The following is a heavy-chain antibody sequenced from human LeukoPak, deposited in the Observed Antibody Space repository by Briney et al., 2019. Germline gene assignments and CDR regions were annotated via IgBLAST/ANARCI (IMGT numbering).Heavy chain of an antibody. CDR3: AREDNMQHYFEY. D-gene: IGHD1-1*01. V-gene: IGHV3-48*03. J-gene: IGHJ4*02. CDR1: GFPFSSYE. Sequence: GGSLRLSCAASGFPFSSYEMNWVRQAPGKGLEWVSYISSSGGSIYYADSVKGRFTISRDNAKKSVYLQMNSLRAEDTAVYCCAREDNMQHYFEYWGQGTLVTVSS. CDR2: ISSSGGSI.